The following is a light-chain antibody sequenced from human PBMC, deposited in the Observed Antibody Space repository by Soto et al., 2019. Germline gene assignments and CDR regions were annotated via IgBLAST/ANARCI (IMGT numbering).Light chain of an antibody. CDR2: GAS. V-gene: IGKV3-20*01. CDR1: HSVYPTF. J-gene: IGKJ2*01. CDR3: QQYGTSPVT. Sequence: EIVLTQSPGTLSLSPGERATLSCRASHSVYPTFLAWYQQKPGQAPRLLIYGASSRVTGIPHRFSGGGSGTDFTLTISRLEPEDFAVYFCQQYGTSPVTFGQGTKLEIK.